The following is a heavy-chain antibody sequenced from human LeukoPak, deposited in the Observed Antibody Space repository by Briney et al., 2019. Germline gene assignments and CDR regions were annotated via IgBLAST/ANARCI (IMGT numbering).Heavy chain of an antibody. CDR2: IGTAGDT. V-gene: IGHV3-13*01. CDR3: ARGCGGGSCYSAGWFDP. Sequence: GGSLRLPCAASGFTFSSYDMHWVRQATGKGLEWVSAIGTAGDTYYPGSVKGRFTISRENAKNSLYLQMNSLRAGDTAVYYCARGCGGGSCYSAGWFDPWGQGTLVTVSS. D-gene: IGHD2-15*01. J-gene: IGHJ5*02. CDR1: GFTFSSYD.